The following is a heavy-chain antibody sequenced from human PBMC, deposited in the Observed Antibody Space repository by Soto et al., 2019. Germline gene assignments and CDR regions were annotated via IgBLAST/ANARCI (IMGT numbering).Heavy chain of an antibody. CDR3: ARGMGTTIMYYYYYMDV. CDR1: GFTLRSYS. J-gene: IGHJ6*03. V-gene: IGHV3-21*01. Sequence: GGSLRLSCAASGFTLRSYSMNWVRQAPGKGLEWVSSISSSSSYIYYADSVKGRFTISRDNAKNSLYLQMNSLRAEDTAVYYCARGMGTTIMYYYYYMDVWGKGTTVTVSS. CDR2: ISSSSSYI. D-gene: IGHD5-12*01.